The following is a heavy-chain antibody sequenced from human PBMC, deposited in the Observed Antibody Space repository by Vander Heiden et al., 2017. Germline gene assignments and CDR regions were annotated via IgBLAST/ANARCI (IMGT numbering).Heavy chain of an antibody. CDR3: ARGAGYFGDYVLY. V-gene: IGHV3-30-3*01. J-gene: IGHJ4*02. D-gene: IGHD4-17*01. CDR2: MSYDGSKK. Sequence: QVQLVESGGGVVQPGRSLRLSCAASGFTFSNYAMHWVRQAPGKGLEWVALMSYDGSKKYYADSGKGRFTISRDNSKNTLYLQMNSLGAEDTAVYYCARGAGYFGDYVLYWGQGTLVTVSS. CDR1: GFTFSNYA.